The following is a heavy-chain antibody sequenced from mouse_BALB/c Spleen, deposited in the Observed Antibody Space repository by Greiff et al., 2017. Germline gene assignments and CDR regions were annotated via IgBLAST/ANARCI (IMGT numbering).Heavy chain of an antibody. J-gene: IGHJ4*01. CDR2: IWSGGST. Sequence: QVQLKESGPGLVQPSQSLSITCTVSGFSLTSYGVHWVRQSPGKGLEWLGVIWSGGSTDYNAAFISRLSISKDNSKSQVFFKMNSLQANDTAIYYCARNPQFITTVLYAMDYWGQGTSVTVSS. D-gene: IGHD1-2*01. CDR3: ARNPQFITTVLYAMDY. V-gene: IGHV2-2*02. CDR1: GFSLTSYG.